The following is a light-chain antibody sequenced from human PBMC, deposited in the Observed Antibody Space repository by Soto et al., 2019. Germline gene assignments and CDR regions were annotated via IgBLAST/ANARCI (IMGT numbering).Light chain of an antibody. J-gene: IGKJ4*01. CDR2: GAS. V-gene: IGKV3-15*01. CDR3: QEYNNWRPIT. Sequence: IVMTQSPATLSVSPGERATLSCRASQSISSKLAWYQQKPGQAPRLLIYGASTRATGIPVRLSGSGSGTEFTLTITSLQSEDFAVYYCQEYNNWRPITFGGGTKVDIK. CDR1: QSISSK.